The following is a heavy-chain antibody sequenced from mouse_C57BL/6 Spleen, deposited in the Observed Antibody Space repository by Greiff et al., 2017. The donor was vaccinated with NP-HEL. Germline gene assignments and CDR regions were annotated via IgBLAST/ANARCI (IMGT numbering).Heavy chain of an antibody. CDR2: IHPNSGST. V-gene: IGHV1-64*01. J-gene: IGHJ2*01. Sequence: VQLQQPGAELVKPGASVKLSCKASGYTFTSYWMHWVKQRPGQGLEWIGMIHPNSGSTNYNEKFKSKATLTVDKSSSTAYMQLSSLTSEDSAVYYCARYGVTGGYFDYWGQGTTLTVSS. CDR3: ARYGVTGGYFDY. CDR1: GYTFTSYW. D-gene: IGHD2-2*01.